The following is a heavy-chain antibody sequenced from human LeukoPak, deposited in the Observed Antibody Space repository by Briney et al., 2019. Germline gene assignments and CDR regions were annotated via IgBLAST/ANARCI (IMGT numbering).Heavy chain of an antibody. Sequence: GGSLRLSCAASRFTFSSYSMNWLRQAPGKGLEGGSYISSSSSTIYYADSVKGRFTIAKDNAKNSLYLQMNSLRDEDTAVYYCARGGYSYGKNWFDPWGQGPLVPVSS. J-gene: IGHJ5*02. V-gene: IGHV3-48*02. CDR3: ARGGYSYGKNWFDP. D-gene: IGHD5-18*01. CDR1: RFTFSSYS. CDR2: ISSSSSTI.